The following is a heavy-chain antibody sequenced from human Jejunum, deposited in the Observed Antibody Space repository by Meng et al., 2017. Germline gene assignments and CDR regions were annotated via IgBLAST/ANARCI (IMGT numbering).Heavy chain of an antibody. Sequence: QIQLQQSGPGLVKPSQTLSLTCAIPRDRVSSNSAGWNWIRQSPSRGLEWLGRTYYRSKWYIDYAVSVKSRITINPDTSKNQFSLHLNSVTPEDTAVYYCAGGGLVRSTRGYFDYWGQGTLVTVSS. CDR3: AGGGLVRSTRGYFDY. V-gene: IGHV6-1*01. D-gene: IGHD1-26*01. J-gene: IGHJ4*02. CDR2: TYYRSKWYI. CDR1: RDRVSSNSAG.